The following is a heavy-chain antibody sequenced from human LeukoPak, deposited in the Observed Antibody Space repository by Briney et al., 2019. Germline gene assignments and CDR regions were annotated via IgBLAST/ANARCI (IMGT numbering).Heavy chain of an antibody. CDR1: GFTFSSYS. CDR3: ARDGNGSSWYYYYYYYMDV. CDR2: ISSSSSYI. Sequence: GGSLRLSCAASGFTFSSYSMNWVRQAPGKGLEWVSSISSSSSYIYYADSVKGRFTISRDNAKNSLYLQMNSLRAEDTAVYYCARDGNGSSWYYYYYYYMDVWGKGTTVTVSS. D-gene: IGHD6-13*01. J-gene: IGHJ6*03. V-gene: IGHV3-21*01.